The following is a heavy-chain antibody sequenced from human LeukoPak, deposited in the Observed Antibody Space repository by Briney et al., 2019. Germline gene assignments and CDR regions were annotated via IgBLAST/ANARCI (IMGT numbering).Heavy chain of an antibody. CDR2: IPYDGSNK. V-gene: IGHV3-30*18. CDR1: GFTFSSYG. Sequence: PGGSLRLSCAASGFTFSSYGMHWVRQAPGKGLEWVAVIPYDGSNKYYADSVKGRFTISRDNSKNTLYLQMNSLRAEDTAVYYCAKDREAGMVTAKTLDYWGQGTLVTVSS. CDR3: AKDREAGMVTAKTLDY. D-gene: IGHD2-21*02. J-gene: IGHJ4*02.